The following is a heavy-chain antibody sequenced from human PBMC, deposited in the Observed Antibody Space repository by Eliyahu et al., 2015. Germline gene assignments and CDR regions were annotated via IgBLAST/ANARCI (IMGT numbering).Heavy chain of an antibody. CDR2: IWPGDSDT. V-gene: IGHV5-51*01. D-gene: IGHD2/OR15-2a*01. Sequence: GWVRQMPGKGLEWMGFIWPGDSDTRYSPSFQGQVTISADKSINTAYLEWSSLRASDTAMYYCARQGDLGNSTFLFFVPLYYWGPGTPVTLPS. CDR3: ARQGDLGNSTFLFFVPLYY. J-gene: IGHJ4*02.